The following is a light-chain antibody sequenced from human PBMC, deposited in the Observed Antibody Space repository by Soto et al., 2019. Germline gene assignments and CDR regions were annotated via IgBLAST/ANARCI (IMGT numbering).Light chain of an antibody. CDR3: QQYGSSPLT. J-gene: IGKJ1*01. V-gene: IGKV3-20*01. CDR2: GAS. Sequence: EIVLTPSPGTLSLSPGERATLSRRASQSVSSSYLGWYQQKPGQAPRLLIYGASSRATGIPGRFSGSGSGTDFTLTISRLEPEDFAVYYCQQYGSSPLTFGQGTKVDIK. CDR1: QSVSSSY.